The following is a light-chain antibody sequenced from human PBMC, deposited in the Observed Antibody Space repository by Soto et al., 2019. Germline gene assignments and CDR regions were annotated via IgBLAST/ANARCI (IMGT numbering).Light chain of an antibody. Sequence: IQMTPSPSTLSASVVYRFTITCRASQGISSWLAWYQQKPGKAPKLLIYDASSLESGVPSRFSGSGSGTEFTLTISSLQPDDFATYYCQHYHSFSITFGQGTQLEIK. J-gene: IGKJ5*01. V-gene: IGKV1-5*01. CDR3: QHYHSFSIT. CDR1: QGISSW. CDR2: DAS.